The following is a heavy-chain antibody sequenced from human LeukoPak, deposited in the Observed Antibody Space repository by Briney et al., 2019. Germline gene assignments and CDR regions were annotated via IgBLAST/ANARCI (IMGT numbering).Heavy chain of an antibody. D-gene: IGHD3-22*01. V-gene: IGHV3-30*18. CDR1: GFTFSSYG. CDR3: AKAYYYDSSGYPSFPYD. CDR2: ISYDGSNK. J-gene: IGHJ4*02. Sequence: RGSLRLSCAASGFTFSSYGMHWVRQAPGKGLEWVAVISYDGSNKYYADSVKGRFTISRDNSKNTLYLQMNSLRAEDTAVYYCAKAYYYDSSGYPSFPYDWGQGTLVTVSS.